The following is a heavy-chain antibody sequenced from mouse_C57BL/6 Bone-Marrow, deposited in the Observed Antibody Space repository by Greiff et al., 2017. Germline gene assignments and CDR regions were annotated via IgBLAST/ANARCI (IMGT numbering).Heavy chain of an antibody. J-gene: IGHJ1*03. D-gene: IGHD2-5*01. CDR3: ARGYYSNYWYCDV. V-gene: IGHV1-58*01. Sequence: EVMLVESGAELVRPGSSVKMSCKTSGYTFTSYGINWVKQRPGQGLEWIGYIYIGNGYTEYNEKFKGKATLTSDTSSSTAYLQLSSLTSEDSAIYFCARGYYSNYWYCDVWGTGTTVTVVS. CDR1: GYTFTSYG. CDR2: IYIGNGYT.